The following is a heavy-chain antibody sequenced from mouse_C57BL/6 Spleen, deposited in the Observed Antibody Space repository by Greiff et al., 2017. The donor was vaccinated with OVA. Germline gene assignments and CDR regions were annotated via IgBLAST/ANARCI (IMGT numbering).Heavy chain of an antibody. Sequence: QVQLQQPGAELVKPGASVKLSCKASGYTFTSYWMHWVKQRPGQGLEWIGMIHPNSGSTNYNEKFKSKATLTADKSSSTAYMQLSSLTSEDSAVYYCASRFTTVVAYYAMDYWGQGTSVTVSS. J-gene: IGHJ4*01. CDR1: GYTFTSYW. D-gene: IGHD1-1*01. CDR3: ASRFTTVVAYYAMDY. CDR2: IHPNSGST. V-gene: IGHV1-64*01.